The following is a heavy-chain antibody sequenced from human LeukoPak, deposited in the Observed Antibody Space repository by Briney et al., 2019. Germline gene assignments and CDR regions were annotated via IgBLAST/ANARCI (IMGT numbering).Heavy chain of an antibody. V-gene: IGHV1-2*06. CDR2: INPSSGGT. J-gene: IGHJ4*02. D-gene: IGHD1-26*01. Sequence: ASVKVSCKASGYTFTGYYMHWVRQAPGQGLEWMGRINPSSGGTNYAQKFQGRVTMTRDTSISTAYMELSRLRSDDTAVYYCARDTGLLPLYYFDYWGQGTLVTVSS. CDR3: ARDTGLLPLYYFDY. CDR1: GYTFTGYY.